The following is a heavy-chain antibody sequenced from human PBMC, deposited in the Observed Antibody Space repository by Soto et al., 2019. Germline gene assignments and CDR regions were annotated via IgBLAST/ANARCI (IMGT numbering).Heavy chain of an antibody. V-gene: IGHV3-30*03. CDR1: GFTFSSYG. Sequence: GGSLRLSCAASGFTFSSYGMHWVRQAPGKGLEWVAVISYDGSNKYYADSVKGRFTISRDNSKNTLYLQMNSLRAEDTAVYYCAMGLIQYYFDYWGQGTLVTVSS. J-gene: IGHJ4*02. CDR2: ISYDGSNK. CDR3: AMGLIQYYFDY.